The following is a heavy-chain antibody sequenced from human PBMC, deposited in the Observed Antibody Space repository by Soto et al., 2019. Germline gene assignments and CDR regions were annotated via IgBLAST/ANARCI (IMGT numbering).Heavy chain of an antibody. CDR2: IIPIFGTA. Sequence: QVQLVQSGAEVKKPGSSVKVSCKASGGTFSSYAISWVRQAPGQGLEWMGGIIPIFGTANYAQKFQGRVTITADESTSTAYRELSSLRSEDTTVYYCARGDTAMVIPGPFDYWGQGTLVTVSS. J-gene: IGHJ4*02. V-gene: IGHV1-69*01. CDR1: GGTFSSYA. D-gene: IGHD5-18*01. CDR3: ARGDTAMVIPGPFDY.